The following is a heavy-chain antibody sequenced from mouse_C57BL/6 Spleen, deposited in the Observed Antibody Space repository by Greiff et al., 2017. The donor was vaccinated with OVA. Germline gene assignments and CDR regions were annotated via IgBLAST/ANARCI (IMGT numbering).Heavy chain of an antibody. CDR2: ISYDGSN. CDR3: ARGGSNYVAY. CDR1: GYSITSGYY. Sequence: EVHLVESGPGLVKPSQSLSLTCSVTGYSITSGYYWNWIRQFPGNKLEWMGYISYDGSNNYNPSLKNRISITRDTSKNQFFLKLNSVTTEDTATYYCARGGSNYVAYWGQGTLVTVSA. J-gene: IGHJ3*01. V-gene: IGHV3-6*01. D-gene: IGHD2-5*01.